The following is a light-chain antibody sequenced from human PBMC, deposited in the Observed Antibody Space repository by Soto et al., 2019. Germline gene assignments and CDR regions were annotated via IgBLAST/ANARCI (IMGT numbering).Light chain of an antibody. CDR2: GAS. J-gene: IGKJ1*01. V-gene: IGKV3-20*01. CDR1: QSVRSNF. Sequence: EIVLTQSPGTLSLSPGERATLSCRASQSVRSNFLAWYQQKPGQAPRLLIYGASNRATGIPDMFSGSGSGTDFTLTITRLEPEDFAMYYCQRYDSLRTFGQGTKVEI. CDR3: QRYDSLRT.